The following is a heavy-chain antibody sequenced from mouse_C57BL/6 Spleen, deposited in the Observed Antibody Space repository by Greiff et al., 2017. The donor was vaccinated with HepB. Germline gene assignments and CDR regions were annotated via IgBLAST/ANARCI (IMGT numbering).Heavy chain of an antibody. D-gene: IGHD2-12*01. CDR2: ISGGGGNT. CDR3: ARHYVKDYFDY. V-gene: IGHV5-9*01. Sequence: EVHLVESGGGLVKPGGSLKLSCAASGFTFSSYTMSWVRQTPEKRLEWVATISGGGGNTYYPDSVKGRFTISRDNAKNTLYLQMSSLRSEDTALYYCARHYVKDYFDYWGQGTTLTVSS. CDR1: GFTFSSYT. J-gene: IGHJ2*01.